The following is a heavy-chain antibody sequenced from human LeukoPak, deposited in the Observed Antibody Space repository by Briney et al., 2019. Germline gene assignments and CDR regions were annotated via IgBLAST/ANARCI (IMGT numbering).Heavy chain of an antibody. D-gene: IGHD1-7*01. V-gene: IGHV1-2*02. CDR3: AIINWNYVERPFDV. CDR2: INPNSGGT. CDR1: GYTFTGYY. J-gene: IGHJ3*01. Sequence: AASVTVSFKASGYTFTGYYMHWVRQAPGQGLEWMGWINPNSGGTNSAQKFQGRVTMTRDTSISTAYMELSSLRSDDTAVYYCAIINWNYVERPFDVWGQGTMVTVSS.